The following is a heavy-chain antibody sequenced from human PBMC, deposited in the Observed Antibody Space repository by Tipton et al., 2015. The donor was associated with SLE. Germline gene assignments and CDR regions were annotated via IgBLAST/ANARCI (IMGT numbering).Heavy chain of an antibody. CDR1: GFTFSSYA. V-gene: IGHV3-64D*09. D-gene: IGHD2-21*02. J-gene: IGHJ1*01. CDR3: VKDRTYCGGDCYSAEYFQD. Sequence: SLRLSCSASGFTFSSYAMHWVRQAPGKGLEYVSAISSNGGSTYYADSVKGRFTISRDNSKNTLYLQMSSLRAEDTAVYYCVKDRTYCGGDCYSAEYFQDWGQGTLVTVSS. CDR2: ISSNGGST.